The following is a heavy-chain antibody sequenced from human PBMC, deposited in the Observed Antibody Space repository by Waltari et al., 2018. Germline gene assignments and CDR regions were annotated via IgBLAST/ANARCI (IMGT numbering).Heavy chain of an antibody. D-gene: IGHD7-27*01. CDR2: INPNNGAT. CDR1: GYTFTVYY. CDR3: ARDRWGESHGYGY. Sequence: QVQLVQSGVEVKKSGASVRVSCKASGYTFTVYYLHWIRQAPGQGPEWMGWINPNNGATHYAQKFQGRVTMTRDTSINTAYLEVTSDDTAVYFCARDRWGESHGYGYWGRGTLVTVSS. V-gene: IGHV1-2*02. J-gene: IGHJ4*02.